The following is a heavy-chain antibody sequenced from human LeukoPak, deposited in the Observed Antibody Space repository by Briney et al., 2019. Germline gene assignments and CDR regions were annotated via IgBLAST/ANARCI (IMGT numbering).Heavy chain of an antibody. CDR2: ISAYNGNT. D-gene: IGHD3-3*01. Sequence: ASVKVSCKASGYTFTSYGISWVRQAPGQGLEWMGWISAYNGNTNYAQKLQGRVTMTTDTSTSTAYMELRSLRSDDTAVYYCARGLLEWLSANENWFDPWGQGTLVTVSS. V-gene: IGHV1-18*01. J-gene: IGHJ5*02. CDR1: GYTFTSYG. CDR3: ARGLLEWLSANENWFDP.